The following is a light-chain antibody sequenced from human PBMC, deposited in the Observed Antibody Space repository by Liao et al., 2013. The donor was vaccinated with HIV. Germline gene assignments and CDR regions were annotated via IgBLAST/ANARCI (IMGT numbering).Light chain of an antibody. V-gene: IGLV3-1*01. Sequence: SYELTQSPSLSVSPGQTATITCSGDNLGDKYACWYQQRPGQSPVLVIYQDNKRPSGIPERFSGSTSGNTATLTISGTQAIDEADYYCQTWESTSYVFGSGTKVIVL. CDR1: NLGDKY. J-gene: IGLJ1*01. CDR2: QDN. CDR3: QTWESTSYV.